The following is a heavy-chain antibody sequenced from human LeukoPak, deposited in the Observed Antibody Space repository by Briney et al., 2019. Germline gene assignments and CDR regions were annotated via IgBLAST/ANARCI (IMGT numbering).Heavy chain of an antibody. CDR3: ARGSLTVY. Sequence: GGSLRLSCAASGFTFSSYSMNWVRQAPGKGLEWVSSISGSNSYIYYADSMKGRFTISRDNAKNSLYLQMNSLRAEDTAVYYCARGSLTVYWGQGTLVTVSS. J-gene: IGHJ4*02. CDR2: ISGSNSYI. V-gene: IGHV3-21*01. D-gene: IGHD4-17*01. CDR1: GFTFSSYS.